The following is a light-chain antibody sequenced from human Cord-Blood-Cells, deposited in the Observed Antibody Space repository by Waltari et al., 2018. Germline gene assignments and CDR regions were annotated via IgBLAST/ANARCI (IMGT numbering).Light chain of an antibody. CDR2: GNS. CDR1: SSNIGAGSD. Sequence: QSVLTQPPSVSGAPGQRVTISCTGSSSNIGAGSDVPRYQQLPGTAPKLLIYGNSNRPSGVPDRFSGSKSGTSASLAITGLQAEDEADYYCQSYDSSLSGYVVFGGGTKLTVL. CDR3: QSYDSSLSGYVV. V-gene: IGLV1-40*01. J-gene: IGLJ2*01.